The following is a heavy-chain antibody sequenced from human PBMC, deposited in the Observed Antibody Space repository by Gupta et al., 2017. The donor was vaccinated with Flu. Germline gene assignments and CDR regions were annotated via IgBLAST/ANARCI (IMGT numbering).Heavy chain of an antibody. Sequence: GISWVRQAPGQGLEWMGWISAYNGNTDYVQKLQGRVTMTTDTSTSTAYMELRSLRSDDTAVYYCARGTRDYYYYGLDVWGQGTTVIVPS. CDR1: G. CDR2: ISAYNGNT. J-gene: IGHJ6*02. CDR3: ARGTRDYYYYGLDV. V-gene: IGHV1-18*01.